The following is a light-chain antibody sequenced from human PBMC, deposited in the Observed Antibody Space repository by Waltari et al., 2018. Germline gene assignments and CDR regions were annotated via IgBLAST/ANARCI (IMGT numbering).Light chain of an antibody. CDR2: EVS. J-gene: IGLJ1*01. CDR1: SRDVGGYNY. CDR3: SSYTSTKTGV. V-gene: IGLV2-14*01. Sequence: QSALTQPASASGSPGQSITISCPGTSRDVGGYNYVSWYQQYPGTAPHLMIYEVSYRPSGISNRFSGSKSGNTATLTISGLQAEDEADYYCSSYTSTKTGVFGTGTKVTVL.